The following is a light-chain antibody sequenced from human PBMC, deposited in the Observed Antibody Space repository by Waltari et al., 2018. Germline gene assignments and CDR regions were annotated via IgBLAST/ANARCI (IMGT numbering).Light chain of an antibody. J-gene: IGKJ1*01. CDR1: QSVLYSSNNKNY. V-gene: IGKV4-1*01. Sequence: DIVMTQSPDSLAVSLGERATINCKSSQSVLYSSNNKNYLAWYQQKAGQPPKLLIYWASTRESGVPDRFSGSGSGTGFTLTISSLQAEDVAVYYCHQYYATPPDGKTFGQGTKVEIK. CDR3: HQYYATPPDGKT. CDR2: WAS.